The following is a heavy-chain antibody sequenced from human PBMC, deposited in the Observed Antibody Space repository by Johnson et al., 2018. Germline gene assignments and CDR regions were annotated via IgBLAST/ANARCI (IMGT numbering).Heavy chain of an antibody. D-gene: IGHD6-6*01. Sequence: VQLLESGAEVKKPGSSVKVSCKASGGTFSSYAISWVRQAPGQGLEWMGGIIPIFGTANYAQKFQGRVTFTADESPRTAYMELSSRRSDDTGVYYWASYSSSSPYALDIWGKGTMVTVSS. CDR3: ASYSSSSPYALDI. CDR2: IIPIFGTA. J-gene: IGHJ3*02. CDR1: GGTFSSYA. V-gene: IGHV1-69*01.